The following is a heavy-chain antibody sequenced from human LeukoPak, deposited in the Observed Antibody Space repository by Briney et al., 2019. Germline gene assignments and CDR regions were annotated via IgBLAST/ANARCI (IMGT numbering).Heavy chain of an antibody. CDR3: AREYYGDYYYYYGMDV. V-gene: IGHV4-31*03. J-gene: IGHJ6*02. D-gene: IGHD4-17*01. CDR2: IFSSGTT. Sequence: SETLSLTCTVSGGSISSGAYYWTWIRQHPAKGLEWIGYIFSSGTTYYNPSLKSRITISLDTSKNQFSLKLTSMTAADTAVYYCAREYYGDYYYYYGMDVWGQGTTVTVSS. CDR1: GGSISSGAYY.